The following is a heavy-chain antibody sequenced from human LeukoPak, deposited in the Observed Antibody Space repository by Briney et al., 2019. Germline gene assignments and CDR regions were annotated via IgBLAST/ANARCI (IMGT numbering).Heavy chain of an antibody. D-gene: IGHD3-9*01. CDR2: INHHSMMI. CDR1: GFSLISYV. CDR3: ARDNDWAFDY. J-gene: IGHJ4*02. V-gene: IGHV3-48*02. Sequence: GGSLRLSCEASGFSLISYVMSWVRQAPGKGLEWVSYINHHSMMIYYADCVKGRFTISRDNAKNSLYLQMNSVRDEDTAVYYCARDNDWAFDYWGEGTPVTVSS.